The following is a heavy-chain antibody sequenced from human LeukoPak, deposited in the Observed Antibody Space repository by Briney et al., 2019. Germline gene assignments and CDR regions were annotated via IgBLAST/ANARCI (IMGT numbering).Heavy chain of an antibody. D-gene: IGHD5-12*01. CDR3: ARAGFREWLRKPFDY. J-gene: IGHJ4*02. V-gene: IGHV1-2*02. CDR2: INPNSGGT. Sequence: GASVKVSCKASGYTFTGYYMHWVRQAPGQGLEWMEWINPNSGGTNYAQKFQGRVTMTRDTSISTAYMELSRLRSDDTAVYYCARAGFREWLRKPFDYWGQGTLVTVSS. CDR1: GYTFTGYY.